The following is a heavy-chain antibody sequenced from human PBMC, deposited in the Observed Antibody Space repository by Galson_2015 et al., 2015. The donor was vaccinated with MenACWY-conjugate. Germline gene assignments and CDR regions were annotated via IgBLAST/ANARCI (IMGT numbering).Heavy chain of an antibody. J-gene: IGHJ6*02. CDR3: AREEDYYGSGSPWRYGMDV. Sequence: SLRLSCAASGFTFSSYWMHWVRQAPGKGLVWVSRINSDGSSTSYADSVKGRFTISRDNAKNTLYLQMNSLRAEDTAVYYCAREEDYYGSGSPWRYGMDVWGQGTTVTVSS. D-gene: IGHD3-10*01. V-gene: IGHV3-74*01. CDR2: INSDGSST. CDR1: GFTFSSYW.